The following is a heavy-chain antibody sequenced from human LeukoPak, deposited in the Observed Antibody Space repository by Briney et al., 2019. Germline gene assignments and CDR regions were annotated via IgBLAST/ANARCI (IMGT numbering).Heavy chain of an antibody. CDR1: GFTFSSFG. CDR3: ASHTYYDILTGPY. CDR2: MWHDGSYK. J-gene: IGHJ4*02. Sequence: GGSLRLSCAASGFTFSSFGMHWVRQAPGKGLEWVAVMWHDGSYKYYVDSVKGRFTISRDNAKNTLYLQMNSLRAEDTAVYYCASHTYYDILTGPYWGQGTLVTVSS. D-gene: IGHD3-9*01. V-gene: IGHV3-33*01.